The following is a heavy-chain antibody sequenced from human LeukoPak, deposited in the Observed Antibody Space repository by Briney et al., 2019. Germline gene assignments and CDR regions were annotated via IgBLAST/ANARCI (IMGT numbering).Heavy chain of an antibody. CDR3: AKSPPNSNYIDY. D-gene: IGHD4-11*01. Sequence: SETLSLTCTVSGGSINSYYWSWIRQPAGKGLEWIGRIYTSETTNYNPSLKSRVTMSVDTSKNQFPLKLSSVTAADTAVYYCAKSPPNSNYIDYWGQGTLVTVSS. V-gene: IGHV4-4*07. CDR2: IYTSETT. CDR1: GGSINSYY. J-gene: IGHJ4*02.